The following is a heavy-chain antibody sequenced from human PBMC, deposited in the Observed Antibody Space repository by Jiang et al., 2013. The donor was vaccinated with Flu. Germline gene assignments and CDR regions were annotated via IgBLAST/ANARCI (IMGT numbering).Heavy chain of an antibody. CDR3: AKLADSSGWYGVLYYYYGMDV. CDR2: ISYDGSNK. V-gene: IGHV3-30*18. Sequence: GRSLRLSCAASGFTFSSYGMHWVRQAPGKGLEWVAVISYDGSNKYYADSVKGRFTISRDNSKNTLYLQMNSLRAEDTAVYYCAKLADSSGWYGVLYYYYGMDVWGQGTTVTVSS. J-gene: IGHJ6*02. CDR1: GFTFSSYG. D-gene: IGHD6-19*01.